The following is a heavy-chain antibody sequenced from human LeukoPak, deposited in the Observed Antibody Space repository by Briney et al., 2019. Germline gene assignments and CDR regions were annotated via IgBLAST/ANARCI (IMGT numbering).Heavy chain of an antibody. D-gene: IGHD2-15*01. V-gene: IGHV3-49*04. CDR3: TRALGYCGGGSCSNDRRFFQH. Sequence: GGSLRLSCEASGFTFNTYWMSWVRQPPGMGLEWVGFIRSKAYGGTTEYAASVKGRFIISRDDSKSIAYLQMNSLKTEDTAVYYCTRALGYCGGGSCSNDRRFFQHWGQGTLVTVSS. J-gene: IGHJ1*01. CDR2: IRSKAYGGTT. CDR1: GFTFNTYW.